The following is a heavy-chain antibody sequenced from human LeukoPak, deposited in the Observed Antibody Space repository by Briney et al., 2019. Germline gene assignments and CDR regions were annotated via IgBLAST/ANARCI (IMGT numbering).Heavy chain of an antibody. D-gene: IGHD2-21*01. CDR3: AREIAFSAPWRGALDI. V-gene: IGHV3-64*01. Sequence: GGSLRLSCVASGFTFSGYAMHWVRQAPGKGLEYVSAICGRGDVTSYANSLKGRFTISRDNSKNTLFLQMDSLRADDLAVYYCAREIAFSAPWRGALDIWGQGTMVIVCS. J-gene: IGHJ3*02. CDR2: ICGRGDVT. CDR1: GFTFSGYA.